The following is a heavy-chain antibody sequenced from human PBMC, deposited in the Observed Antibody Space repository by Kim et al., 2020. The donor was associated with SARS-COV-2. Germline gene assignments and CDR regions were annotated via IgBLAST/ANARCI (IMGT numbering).Heavy chain of an antibody. CDR2: IYTSGST. J-gene: IGHJ6*03. V-gene: IGHV4-4*07. Sequence: SETLSLTCTVSGGSISIYYWSWIRQPAGKGLEWIGRIYTSGSTNYNPSLKSRVTMSVDTSKNQFSLKLSSVTAADTAVYYCARDSYSSGWSYYYYYYYYMDVWGKGTTVTVSS. D-gene: IGHD6-19*01. CDR3: ARDSYSSGWSYYYYYYYYMDV. CDR1: GGSISIYY.